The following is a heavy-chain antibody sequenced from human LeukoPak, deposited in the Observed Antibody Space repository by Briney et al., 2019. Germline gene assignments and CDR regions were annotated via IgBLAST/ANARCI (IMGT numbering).Heavy chain of an antibody. Sequence: GASVKVSYEASGGTFSSHAISWVRQPPGQGLEWMGGIIPIFGTANYAQKFQGRVTITADESTSPASMELSSLRSEDTAVYYCARDAMVASPGLYYYGMDVWGQGTTVTVSS. CDR1: GGTFSSHA. J-gene: IGHJ6*02. CDR3: ARDAMVASPGLYYYGMDV. D-gene: IGHD2-15*01. V-gene: IGHV1-69*13. CDR2: IIPIFGTA.